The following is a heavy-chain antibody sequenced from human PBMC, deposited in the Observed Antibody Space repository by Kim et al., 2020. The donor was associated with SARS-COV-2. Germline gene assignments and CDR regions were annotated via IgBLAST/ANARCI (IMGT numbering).Heavy chain of an antibody. Sequence: GGSLRLSCAASGFTFSSYSMNWVRQAPGKGLEWVSSISSSSSYIYYADSVKGRFTISRDNAKNSLYLQMNSLRAEDTAVYYCARDKSVVTPSDAFDIWGQGTMFTVAS. CDR2: ISSSSSYI. V-gene: IGHV3-21*01. CDR1: GFTFSSYS. J-gene: IGHJ3*02. CDR3: ARDKSVVTPSDAFDI. D-gene: IGHD2-15*01.